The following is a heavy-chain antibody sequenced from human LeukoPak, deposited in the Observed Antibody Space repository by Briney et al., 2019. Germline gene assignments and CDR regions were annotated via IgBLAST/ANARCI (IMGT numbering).Heavy chain of an antibody. Sequence: ASVKVSCKASGYTFTSYYMHWVRQAPGQGLEWMGIINPSGGSTSYAQKFQGRVTMTRDMSTSTVYMELSSLRSEDTAVYYCARDRNLGYCSSTSCQRRTNWFDPWGQGTLVTVSS. CDR1: GYTFTSYY. D-gene: IGHD2-2*01. CDR2: INPSGGST. J-gene: IGHJ5*02. V-gene: IGHV1-46*01. CDR3: ARDRNLGYCSSTSCQRRTNWFDP.